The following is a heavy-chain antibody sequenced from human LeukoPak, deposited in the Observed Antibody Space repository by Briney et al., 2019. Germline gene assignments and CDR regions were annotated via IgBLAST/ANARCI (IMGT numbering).Heavy chain of an antibody. CDR3: SFGVRGVIITYFDY. D-gene: IGHD3-10*01. Sequence: PGGSLRLSCAASGFTFSSYGMSWVRQAPGKGLEWVSAISGSGGSTYYAYFVKGRFTIYRDNSKNTMYLQMNSLRAEDTAVYYCSFGVRGVIITYFDYWGQGTLVTVSS. CDR1: GFTFSSYG. V-gene: IGHV3-23*01. J-gene: IGHJ4*02. CDR2: ISGSGGST.